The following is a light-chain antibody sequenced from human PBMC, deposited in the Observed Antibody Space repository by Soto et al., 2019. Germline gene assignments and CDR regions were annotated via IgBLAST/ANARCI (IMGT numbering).Light chain of an antibody. CDR1: QRVSND. Sequence: DIAMTQSPAPLSVSPGERATLSCRASQRVSNDFAWYQQKPDQAPRLLIYDASNRATGIPARFSGSGSGTDFTLTISSLEPEDLAVYYCQQRSNWSLGQGTKVDIK. CDR3: QQRSNWS. CDR2: DAS. V-gene: IGKV3-11*01. J-gene: IGKJ1*01.